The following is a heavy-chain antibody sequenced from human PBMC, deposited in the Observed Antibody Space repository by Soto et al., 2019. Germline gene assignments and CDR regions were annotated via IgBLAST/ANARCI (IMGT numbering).Heavy chain of an antibody. CDR1: GFIVSDTY. CDR2: ISNRGDT. J-gene: IGHJ3*02. CDR3: AREPRYCRGGSCSITGDAYDI. V-gene: IGHV3-66*01. D-gene: IGHD2-15*01. Sequence: EVQLVESGGGLVQPGGSLRLSCTASGFIVSDTYVNWVRQAAGKGLEWVSVISNRGDTHYADSVRGRFSLSRDISDNTLHLQMNNLRVEDTAVYYCAREPRYCRGGSCSITGDAYDIWGQGTMVTAPS.